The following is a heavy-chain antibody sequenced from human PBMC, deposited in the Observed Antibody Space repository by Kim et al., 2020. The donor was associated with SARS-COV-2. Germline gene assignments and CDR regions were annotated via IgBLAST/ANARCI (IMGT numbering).Heavy chain of an antibody. Sequence: GGSLRLSCAASGFTFSSYEMNWVRQAPGKGLEWVSYISSSGSTIYYADSVKGRFTISRDNAKNSLYLQMNSLRAEDTAVYYCAREGSRGTVAGTRDYYYYGMDVWGQGTTVTVSS. CDR2: ISSSGSTI. J-gene: IGHJ6*02. V-gene: IGHV3-48*03. D-gene: IGHD6-19*01. CDR1: GFTFSSYE. CDR3: AREGSRGTVAGTRDYYYYGMDV.